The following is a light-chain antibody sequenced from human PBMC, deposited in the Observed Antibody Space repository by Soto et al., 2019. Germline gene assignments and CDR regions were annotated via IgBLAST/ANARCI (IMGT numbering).Light chain of an antibody. CDR1: QSVSSN. J-gene: IGKJ5*01. V-gene: IGKV3D-15*01. Sequence: EIVMTQSPATLSVSPGERATLSCRSSQSVSSNLAWYQQKPGQAPRLLIYGASTRATGIPARVSGSGSGTEFTLTISSLQSEDFAVYYCQQYNEWPPFTFGQGTRLEIK. CDR3: QQYNEWPPFT. CDR2: GAS.